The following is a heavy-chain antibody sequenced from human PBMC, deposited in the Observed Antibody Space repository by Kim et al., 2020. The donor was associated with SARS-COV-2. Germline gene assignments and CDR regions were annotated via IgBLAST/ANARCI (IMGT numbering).Heavy chain of an antibody. CDR2: ISSSSSYI. CDR3: ARDLEKGGWYFFGY. D-gene: IGHD6-19*01. Sequence: GGSLRLSCAASGFTFSSYSMNWVRQAPGKGLEWVSSISSSSSYIYYADSVKGRFTISRDNAKNSLYLQMNSLRAEDTAVYYCARDLEKGGWYFFGYWGQGTLITVSS. J-gene: IGHJ4*02. V-gene: IGHV3-21*01. CDR1: GFTFSSYS.